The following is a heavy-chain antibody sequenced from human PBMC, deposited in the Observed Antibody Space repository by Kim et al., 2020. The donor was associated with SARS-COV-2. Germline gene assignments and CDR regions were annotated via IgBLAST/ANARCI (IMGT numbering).Heavy chain of an antibody. CDR3: ARDERAGAFDI. V-gene: IGHV4-4*07. Sequence: TYTPPPTSRVTMSEDTSKTQVSLKLSSVTAADTAVYYCARDERAGAFDIWGQGTMVTVSS. J-gene: IGHJ3*02.